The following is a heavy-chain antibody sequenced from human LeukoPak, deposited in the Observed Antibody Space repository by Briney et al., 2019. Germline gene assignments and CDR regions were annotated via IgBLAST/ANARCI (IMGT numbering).Heavy chain of an antibody. CDR2: ISNSSSYI. Sequence: SGGSLRLSCAASRFTFDSYSMNWLRQAPGKGRVGVSSISNSSSYILHADPVKGSFTISRDNAKNSLYLEMQSLSAEDMSFYFCAREAPPRTYEYWGQGALVTVSS. D-gene: IGHD3-16*01. V-gene: IGHV3-21*01. J-gene: IGHJ4*02. CDR1: RFTFDSYS. CDR3: AREAPPRTYEY.